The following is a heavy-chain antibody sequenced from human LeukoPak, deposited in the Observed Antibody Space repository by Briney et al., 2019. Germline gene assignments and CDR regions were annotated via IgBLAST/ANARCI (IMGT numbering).Heavy chain of an antibody. CDR2: ISSSGSTI. J-gene: IGHJ4*02. D-gene: IGHD3-16*02. Sequence: GGSQRLSCAASGFTFSDYYMSWIRQAPGKGLEWVSYISSSGSTIYYADSVKGRFTISRDNAKNSLYLQMNSLRAEDTAVYYCARSRQSLTTPDYWGQGTLVTVSS. CDR3: ARSRQSLTTPDY. V-gene: IGHV3-11*04. CDR1: GFTFSDYY.